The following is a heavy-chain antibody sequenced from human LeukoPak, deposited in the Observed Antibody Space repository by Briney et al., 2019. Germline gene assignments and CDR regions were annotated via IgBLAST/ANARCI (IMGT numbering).Heavy chain of an antibody. CDR2: INAGNGNT. D-gene: IGHD3-9*01. CDR1: GYTFTSYA. J-gene: IGHJ3*02. V-gene: IGHV1-3*01. Sequence: GASVKVSCKASGYTFTSYAMHWVRQAPGQRLEWMGWINAGNGNTKYSQKFQGRVTITRDTSASTAYMELSSLRSEDTAVYYCARGWRSLRYFDWLNYGAFDIWGQGTMVTVSS. CDR3: ARGWRSLRYFDWLNYGAFDI.